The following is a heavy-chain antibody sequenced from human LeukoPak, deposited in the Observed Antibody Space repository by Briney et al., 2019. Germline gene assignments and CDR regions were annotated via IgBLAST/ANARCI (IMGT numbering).Heavy chain of an antibody. J-gene: IGHJ4*02. CDR3: ATQRLATVAPFDN. Sequence: PSETLSLTCTVSGVSITSGNYYWDWIRQPPGQGLEWIGSMYYTGNTYYNPSLKSQVTLSLDTSKNHFSLRLSSLTAADTAVYYCATQRLATVAPFDNWGQGTLVTVSS. CDR1: GVSITSGNYY. D-gene: IGHD4-23*01. CDR2: MYYTGNT. V-gene: IGHV4-39*01.